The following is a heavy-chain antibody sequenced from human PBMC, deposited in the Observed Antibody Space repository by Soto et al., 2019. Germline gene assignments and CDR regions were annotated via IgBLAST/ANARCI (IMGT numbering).Heavy chain of an antibody. CDR1: GGTFSSYC. J-gene: IGHJ5*02. V-gene: IGHV3-33*01. CDR3: GRQMISNWLDT. CDR2: IWYDGSNK. D-gene: IGHD3-16*01. Sequence: WESXRLSCSSSGGTFSSYCMHWFRQAPGKGLEWVAVIWYDGSNKYYADSVKGRFTISRDNSKQTIYLQMNSLRAEDKDVYYCGRQMISNWLDTWGQGTLVTVSS.